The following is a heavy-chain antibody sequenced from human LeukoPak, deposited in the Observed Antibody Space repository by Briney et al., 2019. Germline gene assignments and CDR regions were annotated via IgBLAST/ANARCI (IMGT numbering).Heavy chain of an antibody. V-gene: IGHV1-18*01. D-gene: IGHD6-13*01. CDR1: GYTFTSYG. CDR2: ISAYNGNT. Sequence: ASVKVSCKASGYTFTSYGISWVRQAPGQGLEWMGWISAYNGNTNYAQKLQGRVTMTRDTSTSTVYMELSSLRSEDTAVYYCARDHRVQPDYYFDYWGQGTLVTVSS. CDR3: ARDHRVQPDYYFDY. J-gene: IGHJ4*02.